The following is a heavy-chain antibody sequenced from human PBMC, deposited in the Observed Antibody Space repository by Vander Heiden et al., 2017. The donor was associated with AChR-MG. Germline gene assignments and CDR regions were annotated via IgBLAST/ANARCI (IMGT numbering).Heavy chain of an antibody. CDR3: ARDGPTIRTMVRRVIQKARGRRFDY. Sequence: QVQPQQRGAGRLKPSATPSRTCAGDGGSFSAYYWRWTRQPPGKGLEWIEEINHSGSTNYNPSLKSRVTISVDTSKNQFSLKLSSVTAADTAVYYCARDGPTIRTMVRRVIQKARGRRFDYWGQGTLFTVSS. D-gene: IGHD3-10*01. V-gene: IGHV4-34*01. J-gene: IGHJ4*02. CDR2: INHSGST. CDR1: GGSFSAYY.